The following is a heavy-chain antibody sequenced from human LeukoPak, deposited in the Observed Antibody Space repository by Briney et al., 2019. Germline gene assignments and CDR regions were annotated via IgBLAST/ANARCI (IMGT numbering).Heavy chain of an antibody. D-gene: IGHD5-12*01. CDR2: IYYSGST. Sequence: SQTLSLTCTVSGGSISSGGYYWSWIRQHPGKGLEWIGYIYYSGSTYYNPSLKSRVTISVDTSKNQFSLKLSSVTAADTAVYYCARVASGYSGYGLDYWGQGTLVTVSS. CDR1: GGSISSGGYY. J-gene: IGHJ4*02. V-gene: IGHV4-31*03. CDR3: ARVASGYSGYGLDY.